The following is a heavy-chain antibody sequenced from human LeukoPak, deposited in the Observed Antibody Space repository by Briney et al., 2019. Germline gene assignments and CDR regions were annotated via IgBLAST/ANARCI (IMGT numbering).Heavy chain of an antibody. CDR3: ARDRSHLGYCSGGSCYDPTDRVHFDY. J-gene: IGHJ4*02. CDR2: INPNSGGT. CDR1: GYTSTTYY. D-gene: IGHD2-15*01. Sequence: ASVKVSCKTSGYTSTTYYMHWVRQAPGQGLEWMGWINPNSGGTDYAQKFQGRVTMTRDTSISTAYMELSRLRSDDTAVYYCARDRSHLGYCSGGSCYDPTDRVHFDYWGQGTLVTVSS. V-gene: IGHV1-2*02.